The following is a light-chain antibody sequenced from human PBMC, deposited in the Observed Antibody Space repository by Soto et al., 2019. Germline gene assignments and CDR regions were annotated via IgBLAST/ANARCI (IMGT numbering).Light chain of an antibody. J-gene: IGKJ2*01. CDR2: DAS. CDR3: QHRSNWPRT. CDR1: QSVSRY. V-gene: IGKV3-11*01. Sequence: EIVLTQSPATLSLSPGDTATLSCRASQSVSRYLAWYQQKPGQAPRLLIYDASNRTTGIPARLSGSGSGTAFTLTIGRLEPEDFAVYYCQHRSNWPRTFGQGTKVEIK.